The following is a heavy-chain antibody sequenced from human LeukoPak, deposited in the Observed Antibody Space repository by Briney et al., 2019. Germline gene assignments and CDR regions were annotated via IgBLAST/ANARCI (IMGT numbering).Heavy chain of an antibody. D-gene: IGHD6-6*01. CDR1: GFTFSSYA. J-gene: IGHJ5*02. CDR2: ISGSGGST. CDR3: AKQGYSSSSGWFDP. V-gene: IGHV3-23*01. Sequence: PGGSLRLSCAASGFTFSSYAMSWVRQAPGKGLEWVSAISGSGGSTYYADSVKGRFTISRDNSKNTLYLQMNSLRAVDTAVYYCAKQGYSSSSGWFDPWGQGTLVTVSS.